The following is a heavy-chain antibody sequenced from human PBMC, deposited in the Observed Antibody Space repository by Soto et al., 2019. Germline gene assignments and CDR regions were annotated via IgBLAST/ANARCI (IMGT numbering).Heavy chain of an antibody. CDR3: ATMGHCSNGVCSYYYYGMDV. CDR1: GFTFSHAW. CDR2: IKSKIDGGTS. Sequence: EVQLVESGGGLVKPGGSLRLSCGASGFTFSHAWMNWVRQAPGKGLEWVGRIKSKIDGGTSDYAAPVKGRFSISRDDSKDTPFLQMNSLKTEDTAVYFCATMGHCSNGVCSYYYYGMDVWGLGTTVTVSS. J-gene: IGHJ6*02. V-gene: IGHV3-15*07. D-gene: IGHD2-8*01.